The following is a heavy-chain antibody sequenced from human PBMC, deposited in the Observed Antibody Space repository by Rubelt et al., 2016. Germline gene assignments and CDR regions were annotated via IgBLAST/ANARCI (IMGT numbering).Heavy chain of an antibody. D-gene: IGHD6-19*01. CDR3: PRLRAGGSGHY. V-gene: IGHV4-34*02. CDR2: INHSGSI. J-gene: IGHJ4*02. CDR1: DGSFSGYY. Sequence: QAQLLQWGAGLLKPSETLSLICGFSDGSFSGYYWSWIRQPPGKGLEWIGEINHSGSINYNPSLKTRVTISVDTSQNQFSRKLTAVTAAYPAVYYCPRLRAGGSGHYWGQGTLVTVSS.